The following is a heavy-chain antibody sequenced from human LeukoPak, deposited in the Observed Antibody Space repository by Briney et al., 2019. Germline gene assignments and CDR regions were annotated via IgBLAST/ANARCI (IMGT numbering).Heavy chain of an antibody. D-gene: IGHD5-18*01. CDR1: AGSISGFF. CDR2: ISYSGST. J-gene: IGHJ6*03. CDR3: ARTYRYGSFPVYHYYMDV. Sequence: PSETLSLTCTVSAGSISGFFWSWIRQPPGKGLEWIGYISYSGSTNYNPSLKSRATISSDTSKNQVSLKLSSVTAADTAVYYCARTYRYGSFPVYHYYMDVWGKGTTVTVSS. V-gene: IGHV4-59*01.